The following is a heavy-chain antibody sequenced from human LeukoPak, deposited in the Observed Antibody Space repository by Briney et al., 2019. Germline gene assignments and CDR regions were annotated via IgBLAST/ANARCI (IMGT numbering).Heavy chain of an antibody. D-gene: IGHD6-13*01. J-gene: IGHJ5*02. CDR1: GYSFTSYY. CDR2: INPSGGST. CDR3: ARVSIIRVAAGWFDP. V-gene: IGHV1-46*01. Sequence: GASVKVSCKASGYSFTSYYIYWVRQAPGQGLEWMGIINPSGGSTSYAQKFQGRVTMTRDTSTSTVYMELSSLRSEDTALYYCARVSIIRVAAGWFDPWGQGTLVTVSS.